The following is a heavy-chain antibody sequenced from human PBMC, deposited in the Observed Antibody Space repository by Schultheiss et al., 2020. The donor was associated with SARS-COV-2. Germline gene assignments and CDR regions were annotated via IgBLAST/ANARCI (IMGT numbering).Heavy chain of an antibody. Sequence: SGPTLVKPTPTLTLTCTFSGFSLSTSGVGVGWIRQPPGKALEWLAHIFSNDEKSYSTSLKSRLTISKDTSKSQVVLTMTNMDPVDTATYYCARISYDFWSGYDYYYYGMDVWGQGTTVTVSS. V-gene: IGHV2-26*01. D-gene: IGHD3-3*01. CDR3: ARISYDFWSGYDYYYYGMDV. CDR1: GFSLSTSGVG. J-gene: IGHJ6*02. CDR2: IFSNDEK.